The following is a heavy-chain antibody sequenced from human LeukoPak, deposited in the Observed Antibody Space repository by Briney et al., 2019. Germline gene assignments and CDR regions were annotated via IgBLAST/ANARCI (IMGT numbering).Heavy chain of an antibody. V-gene: IGHV3-23*01. CDR3: AKEIRPNDC. D-gene: IGHD4-17*01. CDR1: GFTFSSHG. J-gene: IGHJ4*02. CDR2: ISIGGDTT. Sequence: KSGGSLRLSCAASGFTFSSHGMCWVRQAPGRGLEWVSSISIGGDTTYSDSVKGRFTISRDNSKNTLCLQLDSLRAEDTAIYYCAKEIRPNDCWGQGTLVTVSS.